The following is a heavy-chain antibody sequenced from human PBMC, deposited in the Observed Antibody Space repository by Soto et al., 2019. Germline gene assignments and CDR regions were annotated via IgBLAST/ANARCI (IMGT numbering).Heavy chain of an antibody. CDR3: ASRHSSPYFDY. CDR1: GGSISSGDYY. Sequence: QVQLQESGPGLVKPSQTLSLTCTVSGGSISSGDYYWSWIRQPPGKGLEWIGSIYDSGSTYYNPSLKGRVTISVDTSKNQFSLKLNSVTAADTAVYYCASRHSSPYFDYWGQGTLVTVSS. J-gene: IGHJ4*02. V-gene: IGHV4-30-4*01. CDR2: IYDSGST. D-gene: IGHD6-13*01.